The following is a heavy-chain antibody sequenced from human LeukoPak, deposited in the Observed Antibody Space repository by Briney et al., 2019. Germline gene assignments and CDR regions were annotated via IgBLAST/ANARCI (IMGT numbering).Heavy chain of an antibody. CDR2: IRYDGSNK. CDR1: GFTFSSYV. Sequence: GGTLRLSCAASGFTFSSYVMHWVRQAPGKGLEWLAFIRYDGSNKNYADSVKGRFTISRDNTKNSLYLQMNSLRAEGTAVYYCAKDGGSDPDSFDIWGQGTMVTVSS. J-gene: IGHJ3*02. D-gene: IGHD2-15*01. V-gene: IGHV3-30*02. CDR3: AKDGGSDPDSFDI.